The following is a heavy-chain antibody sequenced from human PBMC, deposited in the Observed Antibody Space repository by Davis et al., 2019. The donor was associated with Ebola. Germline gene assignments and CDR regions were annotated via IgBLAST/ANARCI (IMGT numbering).Heavy chain of an antibody. CDR2: INHSGST. J-gene: IGHJ5*02. CDR1: GGSFSGYY. D-gene: IGHD3-22*01. V-gene: IGHV4-34*01. CDR3: ARLSYYYDNSAYSRPYNWFDP. Sequence: GSLRLSCAVYGGSFSGYYWSWIRQPPGKGLEWIGEINHSGSTNYNPSLKSRVTISVDTSKNQFSLKLTSVTAADTAVYYCARLSYYYDNSAYSRPYNWFDPWGQGTLVTVSS.